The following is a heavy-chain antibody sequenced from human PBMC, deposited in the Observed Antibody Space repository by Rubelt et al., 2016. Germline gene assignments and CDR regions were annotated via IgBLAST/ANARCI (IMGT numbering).Heavy chain of an antibody. CDR1: GGSISSSSYY. V-gene: IGHV4-39*01. D-gene: IGHD2-15*01. CDR3: VHRGYCSGGKCNPDY. J-gene: IGHJ4*02. Sequence: QLQLQESGPGLVKPSETLSLTCTVSGGSISSSSYYWGWIRQPPGEGLEWIGTVYYTGSANYNPSLRSRVTISVDTSKNQGSLRVSSLTGADTAVYYGVHRGYCSGGKCNPDYWGQGTLVTVSS. CDR2: VYYTGSA.